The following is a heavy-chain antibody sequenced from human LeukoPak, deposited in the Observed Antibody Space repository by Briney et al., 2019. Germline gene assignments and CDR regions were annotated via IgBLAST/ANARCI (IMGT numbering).Heavy chain of an antibody. J-gene: IGHJ4*02. D-gene: IGHD3-22*01. CDR2: IYYSGST. Sequence: SETLSLTCTVSGGSISSSSYYWGWIRQPPGKGLEWIGSIYYSGSTYYNPSLKSRVTIPVDTSKNQFSLKLSSVTAADTAVYYCARQGSGYYWGRYYFDYWGQGTLVTVSS. V-gene: IGHV4-39*01. CDR1: GGSISSSSYY. CDR3: ARQGSGYYWGRYYFDY.